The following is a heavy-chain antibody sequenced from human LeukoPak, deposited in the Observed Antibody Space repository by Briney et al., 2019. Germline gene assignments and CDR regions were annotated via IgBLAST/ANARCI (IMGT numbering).Heavy chain of an antibody. D-gene: IGHD2-15*01. Sequence: PGGSLRLSCAAAGFTFSTFPMSWVRQAPGKGLEWVSVITDSGINTYYADSEKGRFTISRDNSRNTLYLQMDSLRADDTAVYYCARGAPNFRSGGDFWGQGTLVTVSS. CDR2: ITDSGINT. CDR1: GFTFSTFP. CDR3: ARGAPNFRSGGDF. J-gene: IGHJ4*02. V-gene: IGHV3-23*01.